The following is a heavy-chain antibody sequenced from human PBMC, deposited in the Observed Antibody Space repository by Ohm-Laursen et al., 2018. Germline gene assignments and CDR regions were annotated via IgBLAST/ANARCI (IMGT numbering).Heavy chain of an antibody. CDR3: ARGHYDMNL. CDR1: GFAFSNSW. V-gene: IGHV3-7*01. CDR2: INQDGSEK. J-gene: IGHJ6*02. Sequence: SLRLSRTASGFAFSNSWLTWVRQAPGKGLEWVAHINQDGSEKNYGDSVKGRFTISRDNAKNSLYLQMNSLRVEDTAVFYCARGHYDMNLWGQGTTVTVSS.